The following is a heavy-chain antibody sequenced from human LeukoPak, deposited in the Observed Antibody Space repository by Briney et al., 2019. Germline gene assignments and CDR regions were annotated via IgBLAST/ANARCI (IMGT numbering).Heavy chain of an antibody. CDR1: GGSFSGYY. CDR3: AVRGVLLWFGELSIDY. V-gene: IGHV4-34*01. Sequence: SETLSLTCAVYGGSFSGYYWSWIRQPPGKGLEWIGEINHSGSTNYNPSLKSRVTISVDTSKNQLSLKLSSVTAADTAVYYCAVRGVLLWFGELSIDYWGQGTLVTVSS. D-gene: IGHD3-10*01. CDR2: INHSGST. J-gene: IGHJ4*02.